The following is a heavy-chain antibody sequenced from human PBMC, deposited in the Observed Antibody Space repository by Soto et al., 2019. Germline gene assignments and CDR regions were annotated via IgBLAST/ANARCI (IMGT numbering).Heavy chain of an antibody. V-gene: IGHV4-39*01. D-gene: IGHD5-18*01. CDR3: ACIFSGGYSYGFYYNGMDV. J-gene: IGHJ6*02. Sequence: SETLSLTCTVSGGSISSYYWGWIRQPPGKGLEWIGSIFYSGTTYYNPSLKSRVTISVDTSKNQFSLKLSSVTAADTAVYYCACIFSGGYSYGFYYNGMDVWGPGTTVTVSS. CDR2: IFYSGTT. CDR1: GGSISSYY.